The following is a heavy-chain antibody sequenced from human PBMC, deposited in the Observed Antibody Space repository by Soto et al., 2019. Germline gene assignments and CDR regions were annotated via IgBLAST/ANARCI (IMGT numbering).Heavy chain of an antibody. J-gene: IGHJ5*02. V-gene: IGHV3-23*01. CDR1: GFTFSHFA. Sequence: GESLKISCAASGFTFSHFAMNWVRHSPVKGLEWISGISGGGSSTHDADSVQGRFIISRDNSIGTLYLQMDSLRADDSAVYSCAKGWRICISSPLDPWGPRNPVPISS. CDR3: AKGWRICISSPLDP. CDR2: ISGGGSST. D-gene: IGHD2-2*01.